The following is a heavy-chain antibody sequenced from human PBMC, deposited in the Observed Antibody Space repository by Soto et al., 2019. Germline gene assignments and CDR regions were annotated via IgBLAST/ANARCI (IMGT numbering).Heavy chain of an antibody. V-gene: IGHV4-4*02. Sequence: SETLSLTCAVFGGSIINSNWWTVVRQPPGKGLDWIGEIFHSGSTNYNSSLMGRVTISVDKANNQFSLKLSSVTAADTAVYYCAHRPIVGAAIWGQGTLVTVSS. D-gene: IGHD1-26*01. J-gene: IGHJ4*02. CDR2: IFHSGST. CDR3: AHRPIVGAAI. CDR1: GGSIINSNW.